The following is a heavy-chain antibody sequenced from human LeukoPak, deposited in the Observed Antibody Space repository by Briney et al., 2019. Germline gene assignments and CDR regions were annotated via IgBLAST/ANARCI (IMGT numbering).Heavy chain of an antibody. CDR2: ISGSGGST. CDR3: ARIPSSRQLLHFDY. V-gene: IGHV3-23*01. D-gene: IGHD6-13*01. Sequence: GGSLRLSCAASGFTVSSNYMSWVRQAPGKGLEWVSTISGSGGSTYYADSVKGRFTISRDISKNMLYLQMNSLRAEDTAVYYCARIPSSRQLLHFDYWGQGTLVTVSS. J-gene: IGHJ4*02. CDR1: GFTVSSNY.